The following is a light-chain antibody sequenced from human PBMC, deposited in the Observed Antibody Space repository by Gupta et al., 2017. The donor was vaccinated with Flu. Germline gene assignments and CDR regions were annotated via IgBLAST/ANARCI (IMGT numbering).Light chain of an antibody. Sequence: TLSLYPGERATLSCRASQSVSSYLAWYQQKPGQAPRLLIYDASNRATGIPARFSGSGSGTDFTLTISSLEPEDFAVYYCQQRSNGPPALTFGGGTKVEIK. CDR3: QQRSNGPPALT. V-gene: IGKV3-11*01. J-gene: IGKJ4*01. CDR1: QSVSSY. CDR2: DAS.